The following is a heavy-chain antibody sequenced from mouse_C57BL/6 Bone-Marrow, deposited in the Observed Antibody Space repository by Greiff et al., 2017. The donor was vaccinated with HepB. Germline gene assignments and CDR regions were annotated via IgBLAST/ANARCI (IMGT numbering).Heavy chain of an antibody. CDR1: GFSLTSYG. CDR3: ARYGNYNYYAMDY. V-gene: IGHV2-2*01. Sequence: VKLVESGPGLVQPSQSLSITCTVSGFSLTSYGVHWVRQSPGKGLEWLGVIWSGGSTDYNAAFISRLSISKDNSKSQVFFKMNSLQADDTAIYYCARYGNYNYYAMDYWGQGTSVTVSS. J-gene: IGHJ4*01. D-gene: IGHD2-10*02. CDR2: IWSGGST.